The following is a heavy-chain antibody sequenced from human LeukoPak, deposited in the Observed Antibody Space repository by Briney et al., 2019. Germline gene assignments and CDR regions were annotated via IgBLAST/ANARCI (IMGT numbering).Heavy chain of an antibody. Sequence: GGPLRLSCAASGLIFSSCEMKWVRQAPRRGLEWVTYISSCGSTIYYAHSVKGRFTISRDNAKNSLYLQMNSLRAEDTAVYYCARSDSSGYYDEYYWFDHWGQGTLVTVSS. V-gene: IGHV3-48*03. CDR1: GLIFSSCE. CDR3: ARSDSSGYYDEYYWFDH. D-gene: IGHD3-22*01. J-gene: IGHJ5*02. CDR2: ISSCGSTI.